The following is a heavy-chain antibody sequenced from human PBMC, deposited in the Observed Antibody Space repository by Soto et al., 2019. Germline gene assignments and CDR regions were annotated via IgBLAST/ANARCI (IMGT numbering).Heavy chain of an antibody. Sequence: QVQLQESGPGLVKPSQTLSLTCTVSGGSISSGGYYWSWIRQHPGKGLEWIGYIYYSGSTYYNPSPERRVTISVDTSKNQCSLKLGSVTAADTAVYYCASGRSAYGDYGWFDPWGQGPLVTVSS. CDR2: IYYSGST. D-gene: IGHD4-17*01. V-gene: IGHV4-31*03. CDR3: ASGRSAYGDYGWFDP. CDR1: GGSISSGGYY. J-gene: IGHJ5*02.